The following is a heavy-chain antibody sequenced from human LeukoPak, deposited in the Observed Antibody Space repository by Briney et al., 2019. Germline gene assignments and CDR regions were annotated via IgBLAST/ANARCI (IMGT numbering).Heavy chain of an antibody. D-gene: IGHD2-15*01. J-gene: IGHJ6*02. V-gene: IGHV3-21*01. CDR2: ISSSSSYI. CDR1: GFTFSSYS. CDR3: ARERCSGGSCYSEVYYYGMDV. Sequence: PGGSLRLSCAASGFTFSSYSMNWVRQAPGKGLEWVSSISSSSSYIYYADSVKGRFTISRDNAKNSLYLQMNSLRAEDTAVYYCARERCSGGSCYSEVYYYGMDVWGQGTTVTVSS.